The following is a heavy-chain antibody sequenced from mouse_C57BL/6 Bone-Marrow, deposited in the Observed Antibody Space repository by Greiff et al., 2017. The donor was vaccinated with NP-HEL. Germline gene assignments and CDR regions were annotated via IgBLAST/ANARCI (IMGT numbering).Heavy chain of an antibody. Sequence: QVHVKQSGAELVRPGSSVKLSCKASGYTFTSYWMDWVKQRPGQGLEWIGNIYPSDSETHYNQKFKDKATLTVDKSSSTAYMQLSSLTSEDSAVYYCARWGWYFDVWGTGTTVTVSS. CDR1: GYTFTSYW. CDR2: IYPSDSET. V-gene: IGHV1-61*01. CDR3: ARWGWYFDV. J-gene: IGHJ1*03.